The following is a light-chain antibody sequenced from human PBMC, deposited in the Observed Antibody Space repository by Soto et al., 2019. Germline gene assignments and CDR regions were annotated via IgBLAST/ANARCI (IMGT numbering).Light chain of an antibody. Sequence: QSALTQPASVSGSPGQSITISCTGTSSDVGGYNYVSWYQQHPGKAPKLMIYDVSNRPSGVSNRFSGSKSGNTASLTISGFQAEDEAVYYCSSYTSSSTLVVFGTGTKVTVL. CDR3: SSYTSSSTLVV. CDR1: SSDVGGYNY. CDR2: DVS. V-gene: IGLV2-14*01. J-gene: IGLJ1*01.